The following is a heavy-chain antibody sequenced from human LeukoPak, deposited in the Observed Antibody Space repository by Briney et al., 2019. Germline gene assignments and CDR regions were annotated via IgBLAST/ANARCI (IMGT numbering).Heavy chain of an antibody. V-gene: IGHV4-31*03. CDR1: GGSISSGGYY. CDR2: IYYSGST. J-gene: IGHJ4*02. Sequence: SETLSLTCTVSGGSISSGGYYWSWIRQHPGKGLEWIGYIYYSGSTSYNPSLKSRVTISVDTSKNQFSLRLSSVTAADTAVYYCASEFQGRTDYWGQGTLVTVSS. CDR3: ASEFQGRTDY.